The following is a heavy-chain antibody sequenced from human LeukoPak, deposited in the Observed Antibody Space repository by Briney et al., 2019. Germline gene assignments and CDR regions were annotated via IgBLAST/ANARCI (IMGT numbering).Heavy chain of an antibody. D-gene: IGHD3-22*01. CDR2: IYSGGST. CDR3: ARATYYYDSSGYYVFYFDN. CDR1: GFTVSSNY. Sequence: GGSLRLSCAASGFTVSSNYMSWVRQAPGKGLEWVSVIYSGGSTYYADSVKGRFTISRDNSKNTLYLQMNSLRAEGTAVYYCARATYYYDSSGYYVFYFDNWGQGTLVTVSS. J-gene: IGHJ4*02. V-gene: IGHV3-53*01.